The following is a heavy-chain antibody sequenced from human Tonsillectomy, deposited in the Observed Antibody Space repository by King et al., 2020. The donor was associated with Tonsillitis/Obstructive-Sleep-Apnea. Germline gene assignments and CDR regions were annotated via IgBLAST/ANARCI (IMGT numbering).Heavy chain of an antibody. CDR2: IYYSGST. D-gene: IGHD4-17*01. CDR3: ARTTLTIYYFDY. Sequence: QLQESGPGLVKPSENLSLTCAVSGGSISNTNYFWGWIRQPPGKGLEWIGGIYYSGSTDYNPSLKSRVTMSVDTSKNQFSLRLRSVTAADTAVYYCARTTLTIYYFDYWGQGTLVTVSS. CDR1: GGSISNTNYF. V-gene: IGHV4-39*07. J-gene: IGHJ4*02.